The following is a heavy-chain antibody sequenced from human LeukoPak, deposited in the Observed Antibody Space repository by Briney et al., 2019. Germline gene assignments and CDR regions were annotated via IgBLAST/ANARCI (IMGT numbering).Heavy chain of an antibody. CDR2: IKSKTDGGTT. CDR1: GFTFSNAW. D-gene: IGHD3-10*01. Sequence: GGSLRLSCATSGFTFSNAWMSWVRQAPGKGLEWVGRIKSKTDGGTTDYAAPVKGRFTISRDDSKNTLFLQMNSLKTEDTALYYCTTFHGSGSYYNRFFDYWGQGTLVTVSS. J-gene: IGHJ4*02. V-gene: IGHV3-15*01. CDR3: TTFHGSGSYYNRFFDY.